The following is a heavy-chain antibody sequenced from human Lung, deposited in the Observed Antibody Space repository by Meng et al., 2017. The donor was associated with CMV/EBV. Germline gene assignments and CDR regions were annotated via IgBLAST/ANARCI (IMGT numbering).Heavy chain of an antibody. CDR2: ISDENGNT. J-gene: IGHJ4*02. V-gene: IGHV1-18*01. CDR3: ARAGAAVTTHFDF. Sequence: QVQFVQSGAELQKPGASVKVSCKASGYTFGIFGITWVRTAPGQGLEWVGWISDENGNTNYAQKFQGRVTLTTDTSTKTAYMDLRGLRSDDSAVYYCARAGAAVTTHFDFWGRGTLVTVSS. CDR1: GYTFGIFG. D-gene: IGHD4-17*01.